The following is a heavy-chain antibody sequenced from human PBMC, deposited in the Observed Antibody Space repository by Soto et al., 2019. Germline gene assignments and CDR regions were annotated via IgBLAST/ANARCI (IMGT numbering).Heavy chain of an antibody. V-gene: IGHV1-18*01. D-gene: IGHD2-2*01. CDR1: GYTFTSYG. Sequence: GESLKISCKGSGYTFTSYGISWVRQAPGQGLEWMGWISAYNGNTNYAQKLQGRVTMTTDTSTSTAYMELRSLRSDDTAVYYCARDTSNYFDYWGQGTLVTVSS. CDR3: ARDTSNYFDY. CDR2: ISAYNGNT. J-gene: IGHJ4*02.